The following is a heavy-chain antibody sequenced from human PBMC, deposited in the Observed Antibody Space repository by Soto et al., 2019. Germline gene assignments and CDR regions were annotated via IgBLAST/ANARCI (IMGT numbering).Heavy chain of an antibody. J-gene: IGHJ6*02. V-gene: IGHV3-33*01. CDR2: IWYDGSNK. CDR1: GFTFSSYG. D-gene: IGHD3-22*01. CDR3: ARDGGRYYYDSSGYHYYYYYGMDV. Sequence: QVQLVESGGGVVQPGRSLRLSCAASGFTFSSYGMHWVRQAPGKGLEWVAVIWYDGSNKYYADSVKGRFTISRDNSKNTLYLQMNSRRAEGTAVYYCARDGGRYYYDSSGYHYYYYYGMDVWGQGTTVTVSS.